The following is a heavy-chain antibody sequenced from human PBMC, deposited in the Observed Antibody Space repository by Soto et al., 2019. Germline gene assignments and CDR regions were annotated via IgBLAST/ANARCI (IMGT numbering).Heavy chain of an antibody. CDR1: GYPFTRFA. D-gene: IGHD2-8*02. CDR3: ARPCTGGTCFHLDD. Sequence: ASVKVSCKASGYPFTRFAMHWVRQAPGQRLEWMGWIHAGNGNTKYSQKFQGRVTFTRDTSASTGYMEVSSLRSEDTAVYYCARPCTGGTCFHLDDWGQGTQVTVSS. J-gene: IGHJ4*02. V-gene: IGHV1-3*01. CDR2: IHAGNGNT.